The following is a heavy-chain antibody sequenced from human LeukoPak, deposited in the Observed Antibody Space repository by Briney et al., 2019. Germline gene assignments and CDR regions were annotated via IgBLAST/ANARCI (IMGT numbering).Heavy chain of an antibody. Sequence: SETLSLTCAVYGGSFSGYYWSWIRQPPGKGLEWIGEINHSGSTNYNPYLKSRVTISVDTSKNQFSLKLSSVTAADTAVYYCARAEWELDDAFDIWGQGTMVTVSS. J-gene: IGHJ3*02. D-gene: IGHD1-26*01. CDR2: INHSGST. CDR3: ARAEWELDDAFDI. CDR1: GGSFSGYY. V-gene: IGHV4-34*01.